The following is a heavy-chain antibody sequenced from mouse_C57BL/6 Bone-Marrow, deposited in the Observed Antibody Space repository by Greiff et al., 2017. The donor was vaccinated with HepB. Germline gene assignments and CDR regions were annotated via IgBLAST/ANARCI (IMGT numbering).Heavy chain of an antibody. V-gene: IGHV5-16*01. D-gene: IGHD1-1*01. J-gene: IGHJ1*03. CDR2: INYDGSST. CDR3: ARVLLLPGDWYFDV. Sequence: EVKVVESEGGLVQPGSSMKLSCTASGFTFSDYYMAWVRQVPEKGLEWVANINYDGSSTYYLDSLKSRFIISRDNAKNILYLQMSSLKSEDTATYYCARVLLLPGDWYFDVWGTGTTVTVSS. CDR1: GFTFSDYY.